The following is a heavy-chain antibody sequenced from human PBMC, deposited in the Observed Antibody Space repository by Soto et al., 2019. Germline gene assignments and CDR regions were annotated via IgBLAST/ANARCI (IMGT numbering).Heavy chain of an antibody. V-gene: IGHV4-31*02. D-gene: IGHD1-20*01. CDR1: GGSISSGGYY. J-gene: IGHJ5*02. CDR3: ASLLYNWNGWFDP. CDR2: IYYSGST. Sequence: SETLSLTXTVSGGSISSGGYYWSWIRQHPGKGLEWIGYIYYSGSTYYNPSLKSRVTISVDTSKNQFSLKLSSVTAADTAVYYCASLLYNWNGWFDPWGQGTLVTVSS.